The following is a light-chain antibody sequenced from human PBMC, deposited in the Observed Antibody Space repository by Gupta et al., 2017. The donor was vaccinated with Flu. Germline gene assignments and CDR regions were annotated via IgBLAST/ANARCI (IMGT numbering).Light chain of an antibody. Sequence: QSVLTQPPSVSGAPGQRVTIACTGGIANIGAGYDVQWYQQLPGTAPKLLIYANNDRPSGVPDRFSGSKSDISASLAITGLQSGDEADYYCQSYDSSLSAYVFGTGTKVTVL. CDR1: IANIGAGYD. J-gene: IGLJ1*01. CDR3: QSYDSSLSAYV. V-gene: IGLV1-40*01. CDR2: ANN.